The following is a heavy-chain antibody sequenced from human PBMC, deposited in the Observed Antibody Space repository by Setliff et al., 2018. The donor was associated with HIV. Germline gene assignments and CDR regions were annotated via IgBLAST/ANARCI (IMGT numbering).Heavy chain of an antibody. D-gene: IGHD6-19*01. CDR3: ARARSDWYNVRPYYFDL. J-gene: IGHJ4*02. V-gene: IGHV4-30-4*01. CDR1: GASFVGDNH. CDR2: FLYTDIHYVNYLN. Sequence: SPTLSLTCAVSGASFVGDNHWSWIRQTPERGLEWVAYFLYTDIHYVNYLNYRNPSLASRLSISVDKSKNQFSLTLSSVTAAATPVYYCARARSDWYNVRPYYFDLWGQGTPVTVSS.